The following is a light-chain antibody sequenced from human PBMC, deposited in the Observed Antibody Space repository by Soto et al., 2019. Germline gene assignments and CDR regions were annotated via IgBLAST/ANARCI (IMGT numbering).Light chain of an antibody. J-gene: IGLJ3*02. CDR1: SSNVAAGYD. Sequence: QSVLTQPPSVSGAPGQRVTLSCTWSSSNVAAGYDVHWYQQLPGTAPKLLIYGNSNRPSGVPDRFSGSKSGTSAALAITGLQAEDEADYYCQSYDSSLSALFGGGTKVTVL. CDR2: GNS. CDR3: QSYDSSLSAL. V-gene: IGLV1-40*01.